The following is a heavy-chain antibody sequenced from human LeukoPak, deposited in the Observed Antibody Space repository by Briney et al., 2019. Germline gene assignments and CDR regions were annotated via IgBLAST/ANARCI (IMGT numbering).Heavy chain of an antibody. CDR1: GGSFSGYY. J-gene: IGHJ4*02. CDR3: ASSSSSWTIDY. Sequence: PSETLSLTCAVYGGSFSGYYWSWIRQPPGKGLEWIGEINHSGSTNYNPSLKSRVTISVDTSKNQFSLKLSSVTAADTAVYYCASSSSSWTIDYWGRGTLVTVSS. V-gene: IGHV4-34*01. CDR2: INHSGST. D-gene: IGHD6-13*01.